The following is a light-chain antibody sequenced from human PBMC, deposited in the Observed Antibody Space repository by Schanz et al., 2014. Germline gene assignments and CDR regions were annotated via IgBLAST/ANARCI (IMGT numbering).Light chain of an antibody. CDR2: RTS. J-gene: IGKJ4*01. CDR3: QQYNNWPALT. CDR1: QSVSSN. Sequence: EIVMTQSPATLSVSPGERATLSCRASQSVSSNLAWFQQKPGQAPRLLIYRTSNRATGVPARFSGSGSGTEFTLTISSLQSEDFAVYYCQQYNNWPALTFGGGTKVEIK. V-gene: IGKV3-15*01.